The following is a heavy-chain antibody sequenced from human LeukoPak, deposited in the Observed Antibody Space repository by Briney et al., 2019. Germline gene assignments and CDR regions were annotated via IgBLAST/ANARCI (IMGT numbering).Heavy chain of an antibody. D-gene: IGHD3-22*01. J-gene: IGHJ4*02. CDR3: ARLRGYYDSSASLGY. Sequence: ASVKVSCKASGYTFTGYSLHWVRQAPGQGLEWMGWINPNSGGTNCAQKFQGRVTMTRDTSISTAYMELSSLRSGDTAVYYCARLRGYYDSSASLGYWGQGTLVTVSS. V-gene: IGHV1-2*02. CDR2: INPNSGGT. CDR1: GYTFTGYS.